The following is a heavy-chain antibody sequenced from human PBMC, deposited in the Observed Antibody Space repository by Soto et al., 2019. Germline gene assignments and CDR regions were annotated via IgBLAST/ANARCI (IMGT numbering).Heavy chain of an antibody. D-gene: IGHD6-19*01. CDR2: ISYDGSNK. CDR1: GFTFSSYG. J-gene: IGHJ4*02. CDR3: AKDLGRIAVAVLDFDY. Sequence: GGSLRLSCAASGFTFSSYGMHWVRQAPGKGLEWVAVISYDGSNKYYADSVKGRFTISRDNSKNTLYLQMNSLRAEDTAVYYCAKDLGRIAVAVLDFDYWGQGTLVTVSS. V-gene: IGHV3-30*18.